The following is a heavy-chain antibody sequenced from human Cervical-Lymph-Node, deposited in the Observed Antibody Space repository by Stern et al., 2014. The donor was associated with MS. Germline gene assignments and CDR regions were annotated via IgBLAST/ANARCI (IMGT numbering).Heavy chain of an antibody. CDR2: MNPNSGNT. J-gene: IGHJ4*02. Sequence: VQLEESGAEVKKPGASVQVSCKASGYTFTSYDINWVRQATGQGLEWMGWMNPNSGNTGYAQKFQGRVTMTRNTSISTAYMELSSLRSEDTAVYYCAREGTVTNAFDYWGQGTLVTVSS. CDR1: GYTFTSYD. V-gene: IGHV1-8*01. D-gene: IGHD4-11*01. CDR3: AREGTVTNAFDY.